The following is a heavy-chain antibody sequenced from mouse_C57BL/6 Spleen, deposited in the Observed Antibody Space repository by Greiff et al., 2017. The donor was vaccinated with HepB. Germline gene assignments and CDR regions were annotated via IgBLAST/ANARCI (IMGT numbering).Heavy chain of an antibody. CDR3: VRQPLLLYPGFDV. CDR2: IRSKSNNYAT. Sequence: EVMLVESGGGLVQPKGSLKLSCAASGFSFNTYAMNWVRQAPGKGLEWVARIRSKSNNYATYYADSVKDRFTISRDDSESMLYLQMNNLKTEDTAMYYCVRQPLLLYPGFDVWGTGTTVTVSS. V-gene: IGHV10-1*01. J-gene: IGHJ1*03. D-gene: IGHD1-1*01. CDR1: GFSFNTYA.